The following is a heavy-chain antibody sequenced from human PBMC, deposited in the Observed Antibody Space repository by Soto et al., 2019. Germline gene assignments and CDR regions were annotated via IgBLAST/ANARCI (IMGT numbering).Heavy chain of an antibody. CDR3: ARGVHVDTAMVTGFDY. CDR2: INPNSGGT. V-gene: IGHV1-2*04. J-gene: IGHJ4*02. CDR1: GYTFTGYY. D-gene: IGHD5-18*01. Sequence: QVQLVQSGAGVKKPGASVKVSCKASGYTFTGYYMHWVRQAPGQGLEWMGWINPNSGGTNYAQKFQGWVTMTRDTSISTAYMELSRLRSDDTAVYYCARGVHVDTAMVTGFDYWGQGTLVTVSS.